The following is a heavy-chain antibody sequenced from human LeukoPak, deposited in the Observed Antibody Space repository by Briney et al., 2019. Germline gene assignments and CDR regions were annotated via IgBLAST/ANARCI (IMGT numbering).Heavy chain of an antibody. CDR1: GGSFSGYY. D-gene: IGHD6-19*01. CDR3: ARRYRSVQVDWFDP. Sequence: SETLSLTCAVYGGSFSGYYWSWIRQPPGKGLEWIGEINHSGSTNYNPSLKSRVTISVDTSKNQFSLKLSSVTAADTAVYYCARRYRSVQVDWFDPWGQETLVTVSS. CDR2: INHSGST. J-gene: IGHJ5*02. V-gene: IGHV4-34*01.